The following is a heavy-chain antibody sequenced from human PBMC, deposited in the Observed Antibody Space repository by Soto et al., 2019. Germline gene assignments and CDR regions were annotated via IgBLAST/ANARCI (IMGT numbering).Heavy chain of an antibody. CDR1: GFTFSSYA. CDR2: ISGSGGST. J-gene: IGHJ4*02. Sequence: EVQLLESGGGLVQPGGSLRLSCAASGFTFSSYAMSWVRQAPGKGLEWVSAISGSGGSTYYADSVKGRFTISRDNSKNTLYLQMNSLRAEDTAVYYCATAWGVTKKTEGWDYWGQGTLVTVSS. D-gene: IGHD4-17*01. CDR3: ATAWGVTKKTEGWDY. V-gene: IGHV3-23*01.